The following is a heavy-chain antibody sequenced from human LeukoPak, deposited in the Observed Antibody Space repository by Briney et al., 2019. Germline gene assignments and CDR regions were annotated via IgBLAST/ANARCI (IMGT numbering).Heavy chain of an antibody. Sequence: ASVTVSFKASGYTFTSYAMNWVRQAPGQGLEWMGWINTNTGNPTYAQGFTGRFVFSLDTSVSTAYLQISSLKAEDTAVYYCAREDYGSGSPNDYWGQGTLVTVSS. V-gene: IGHV7-4-1*02. CDR3: AREDYGSGSPNDY. CDR2: INTNTGNP. CDR1: GYTFTSYA. J-gene: IGHJ4*02. D-gene: IGHD3-10*01.